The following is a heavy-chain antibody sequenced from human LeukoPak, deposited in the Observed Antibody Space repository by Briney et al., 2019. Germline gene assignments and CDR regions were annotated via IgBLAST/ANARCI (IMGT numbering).Heavy chain of an antibody. D-gene: IGHD4-17*01. J-gene: IGHJ4*02. CDR2: ISAYNGNT. V-gene: IGHV1-18*01. CDR3: ARTLTPYGDLGY. CDR1: GGTFSSYT. Sequence: ASVKVSCKASGGTFSSYTISWVRQAPGQGLEWMGWISAYNGNTNYAQKLQGRVTMTTDTSTSTAYMELRSLRSDDTAVYYCARTLTPYGDLGYWGQGTLVTVSS.